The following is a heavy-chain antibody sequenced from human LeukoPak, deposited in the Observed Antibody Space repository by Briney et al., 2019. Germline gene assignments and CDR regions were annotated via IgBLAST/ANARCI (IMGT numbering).Heavy chain of an antibody. CDR2: IYYSGST. V-gene: IGHV4-59*08. CDR3: ARRGRGSSWYDY. Sequence: SETRSLTCTVSGGSISSYYWSWIRQPPGKGVEWIGYIYYSGSTNYNPSLKSQVTISVDTSKNHFSLKLSSVTAADTAVYYCARRGRGSSWYDYWGQGTLVTVSS. J-gene: IGHJ4*02. D-gene: IGHD6-13*01. CDR1: GGSISSYY.